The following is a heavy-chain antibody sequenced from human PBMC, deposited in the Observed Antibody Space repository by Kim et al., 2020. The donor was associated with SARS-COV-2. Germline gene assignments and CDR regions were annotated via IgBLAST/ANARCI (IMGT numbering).Heavy chain of an antibody. J-gene: IGHJ4*02. CDR1: GFTFSSYS. V-gene: IGHV3-21*01. D-gene: IGHD1-26*01. Sequence: GGSLRLSCAASGFTFSSYSMNWVRQAPGKGLEWVSSISSSSSYIYYADSVKGRFTISRDNAKNSLYLQMNSLRAEDTAVYYCAREYGMGATKRMPWDYWGQGTLVTVSS. CDR2: ISSSSSYI. CDR3: AREYGMGATKRMPWDY.